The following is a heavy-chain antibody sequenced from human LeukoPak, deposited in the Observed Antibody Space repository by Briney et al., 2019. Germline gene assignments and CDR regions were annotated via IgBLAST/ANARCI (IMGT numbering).Heavy chain of an antibody. J-gene: IGHJ5*02. CDR2: IYATGNT. V-gene: IGHV4-61*02. D-gene: IGHD4-23*01. CDR3: ARELGSDYGGYSP. Sequence: SQTLSLSCSVSGGSMRSDSSFWSWIRQPAGKGLEWIGRIYATGNTNYNPSLERRVTISVDPSKNQFSLELTSVTAADTAVYYCARELGSDYGGYSPWGQGTLVTVSS. CDR1: GGSMRSDSSF.